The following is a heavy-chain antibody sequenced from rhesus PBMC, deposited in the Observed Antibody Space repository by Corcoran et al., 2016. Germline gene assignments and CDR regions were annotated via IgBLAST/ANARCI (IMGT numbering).Heavy chain of an antibody. CDR2: ISWSGGST. D-gene: IGHD7-45*01. CDR3: ARGDNGGSGGAYFDY. J-gene: IGHJ4*01. CDR1: GFTFEDYA. V-gene: IGHV3-201*01. Sequence: EVQMVESEGGVVKPGGSLRLWCAASGFTFEDYAMHLGRRAPAKGLEWVSGISWSGGSTDYAVSVKRECKMTLANAKNSLYRQMGSLRGEHTGVYYWARGDNGGSGGAYFDYWRQRLLVTVS.